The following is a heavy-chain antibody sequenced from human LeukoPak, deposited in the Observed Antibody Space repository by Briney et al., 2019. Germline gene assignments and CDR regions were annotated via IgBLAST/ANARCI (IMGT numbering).Heavy chain of an antibody. V-gene: IGHV1-18*01. J-gene: IGHJ5*02. D-gene: IGHD6-13*01. CDR2: ISAYNGNT. CDR1: GYTFTSYG. Sequence: ASVKVSCKASGYTFTSYGVSWVRQAPGQGLEWMGWISAYNGNTNYAQKLQGRVTMTTDTSTSTAYMELRSLRSDDTAVYYCARGRLSLLAAALVDPWGQGTLVTVSS. CDR3: ARGRLSLLAAALVDP.